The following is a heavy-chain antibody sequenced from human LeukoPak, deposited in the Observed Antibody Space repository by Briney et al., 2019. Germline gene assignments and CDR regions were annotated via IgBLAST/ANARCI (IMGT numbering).Heavy chain of an antibody. Sequence: SETLSLTCTLSGDSISSSNYYWGWIRQPPGKGLEWIGNIYYSGRTYYNPSLKSRVTISVDTSKNDFSLKLSSVTAADTAVYYCARLYYYDSSGPPLWAQGTMVAVFS. D-gene: IGHD3-22*01. V-gene: IGHV4-39*02. J-gene: IGHJ4*02. CDR2: IYYSGRT. CDR1: GDSISSSNYY. CDR3: ARLYYYDSSGPPL.